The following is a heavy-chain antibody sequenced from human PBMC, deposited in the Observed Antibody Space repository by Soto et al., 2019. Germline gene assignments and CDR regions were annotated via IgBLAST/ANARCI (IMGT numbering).Heavy chain of an antibody. J-gene: IGHJ4*02. D-gene: IGHD5-12*01. CDR2: IFSNDEK. V-gene: IGHV2-26*01. CDR1: GFSLSNARMG. Sequence: GQTLVNPTDTLTLTCTVSGFSLSNARMGVSWIRQPPGKALEWLAHIFSNDEKSYSTSLKSRLTISKDTSKSQVVLTMTNMDPVDTATYYWARIVDGYNYYFDYWGQGTLVTVSS. CDR3: ARIVDGYNYYFDY.